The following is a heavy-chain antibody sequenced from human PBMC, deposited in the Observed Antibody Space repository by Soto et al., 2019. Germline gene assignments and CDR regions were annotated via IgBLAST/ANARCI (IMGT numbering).Heavy chain of an antibody. V-gene: IGHV3-20*01. J-gene: IGHJ4*02. Sequence: GGSLRLSCAASGFNFDDYGMSWVRQAPGKGLEWVSGINWNGGSTGYADSVKGRFTISRDNAKNSLYLQMNSLKAEDTALYHCARARGYGKHQAVDYWGQGTLVTVSS. CDR2: INWNGGST. CDR3: ARARGYGKHQAVDY. D-gene: IGHD4-17*01. CDR1: GFNFDDYG.